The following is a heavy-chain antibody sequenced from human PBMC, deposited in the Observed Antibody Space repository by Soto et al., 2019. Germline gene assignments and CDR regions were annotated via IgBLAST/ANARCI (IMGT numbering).Heavy chain of an antibody. V-gene: IGHV3-23*01. J-gene: IGHJ6*03. Sequence: GGSLRLSCAASGFTFSSYAMSWVRQAPGKGLEWVSAISGSGGSTYYADSVKGRFTISRDNSKNTLYLQMNSLRAEDTAVYYCAKRPRGRRYSGYDLQPYYMDVWGKGTTVTVSS. CDR2: ISGSGGST. D-gene: IGHD5-12*01. CDR3: AKRPRGRRYSGYDLQPYYMDV. CDR1: GFTFSSYA.